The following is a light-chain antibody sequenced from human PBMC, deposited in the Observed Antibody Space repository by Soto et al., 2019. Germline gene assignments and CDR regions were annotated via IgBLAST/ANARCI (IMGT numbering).Light chain of an antibody. Sequence: DIVMTQSPDSLAVSLGERATFNCKSSQSILDRSKNKYYLAWYQQKSGQPPKLLIYWASLRESGVPDRFTGSGSGTDFTLTISSLQAEAVAVYYCQQYFTSPWTFGQGTNVEI. CDR1: QSILDRSKNKYY. J-gene: IGKJ1*01. CDR2: WAS. CDR3: QQYFTSPWT. V-gene: IGKV4-1*01.